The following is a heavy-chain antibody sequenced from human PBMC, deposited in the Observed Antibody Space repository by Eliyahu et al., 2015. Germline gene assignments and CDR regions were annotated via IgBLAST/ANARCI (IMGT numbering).Heavy chain of an antibody. D-gene: IGHD3-22*01. J-gene: IGHJ4*02. CDR1: XFXFDDYA. V-gene: IGHV3-9*01. CDR3: AKDIGYYDSSGCDY. CDR2: ISWNSGSI. Sequence: EVQLVESGGGLVQPGRSLRLXXAASXFXFDDYAMHWVRPXPGKGLEWVSGISWNSGSIAYADSVXGRFTISRDNAKNSLYLQMNSLRAEDTALYYCAKDIGYYDSSGCDYWGQGTLVTVSS.